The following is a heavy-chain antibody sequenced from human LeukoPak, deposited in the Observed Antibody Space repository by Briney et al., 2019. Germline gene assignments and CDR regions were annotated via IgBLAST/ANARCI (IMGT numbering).Heavy chain of an antibody. V-gene: IGHV3-7*05. CDR3: AREGYRDTSVDY. D-gene: IGHD5-18*01. J-gene: IGHJ4*02. CDR2: IKQDGSEI. Sequence: PGGSLRLSCAAAGFTFRRYWMSWVRPAPGGGLEWVANIKQDGSEIYYAVSVKGRFSISRDNAKSSLYLQANSLRAEDTAVYYCAREGYRDTSVDYWGQGTLVTVSS. CDR1: GFTFRRYW.